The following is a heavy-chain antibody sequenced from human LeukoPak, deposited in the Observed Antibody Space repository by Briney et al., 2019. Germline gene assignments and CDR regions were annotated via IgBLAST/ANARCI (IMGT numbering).Heavy chain of an antibody. CDR2: IYYSGST. J-gene: IGHJ4*02. CDR1: GGSISSYY. D-gene: IGHD6-19*01. V-gene: IGHV4-59*08. Sequence: PSETLSLTCTVSGGSISSYYWSWIRQPPGKGLEWIGYIYYSGSTNYNPSLKSRVTISVDTSKNQFSLKLGSVTAADTAVYYCASLATVAGSDYWGQGTLVTVSS. CDR3: ASLATVAGSDY.